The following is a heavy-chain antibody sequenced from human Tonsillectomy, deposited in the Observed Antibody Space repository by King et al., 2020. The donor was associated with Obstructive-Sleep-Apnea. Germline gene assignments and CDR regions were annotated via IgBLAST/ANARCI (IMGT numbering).Heavy chain of an antibody. CDR1: GYTFTGYY. Sequence: QLVQSGAEVKKPGASVKGSCKASGYTFTGYYMHWVRQAPGQGLEWMGWINPNSGGTNFGPKFQGRGTMTRDTSISTAYMELGRLGSDDTAIYYCARGSYGFKQHNWFDPWGQGTLVTVSS. D-gene: IGHD5-18*01. V-gene: IGHV1-2*02. J-gene: IGHJ5*02. CDR2: INPNSGGT. CDR3: ARGSYGFKQHNWFDP.